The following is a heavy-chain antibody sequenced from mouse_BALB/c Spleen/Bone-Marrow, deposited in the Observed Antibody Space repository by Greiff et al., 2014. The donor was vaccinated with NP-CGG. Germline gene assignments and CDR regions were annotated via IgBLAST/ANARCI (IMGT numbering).Heavy chain of an antibody. Sequence: VQLKESGAELVKPGASVKLSCTASGFNIKDTYMHWVKQRPEQGLEWIGRIDPANGNTKYDPKFQGKATITADTSSNTAYLQLSSLTSEDTAVHYCARYYYGSSLFDYWGQGTTLTVSS. CDR3: ARYYYGSSLFDY. CDR1: GFNIKDTY. D-gene: IGHD1-1*01. CDR2: IDPANGNT. V-gene: IGHV14-3*02. J-gene: IGHJ2*01.